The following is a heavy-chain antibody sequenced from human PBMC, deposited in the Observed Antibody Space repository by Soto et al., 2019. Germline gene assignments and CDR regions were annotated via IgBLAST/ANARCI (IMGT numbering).Heavy chain of an antibody. D-gene: IGHD3-22*01. CDR3: ARVSRSGYSLEY. J-gene: IGHJ4*02. V-gene: IGHV4-30-2*01. Sequence: QLQLQESGSGLVKPSQTLSLTCTVSGDSISSGGYSWTWIRQPPGKGLEWIGYIYHSGGTDYNPSLKSRFAITVDRSNYQSSLELSSVIAADPAVYYCARVSRSGYSLEYWGQGTLVTVSS. CDR2: IYHSGGT. CDR1: GDSISSGGYS.